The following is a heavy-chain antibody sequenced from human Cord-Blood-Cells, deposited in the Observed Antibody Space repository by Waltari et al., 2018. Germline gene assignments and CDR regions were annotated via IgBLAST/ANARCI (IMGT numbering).Heavy chain of an antibody. V-gene: IGHV5-51*01. D-gene: IGHD6-13*01. CDR2: IYPGDSDT. CDR1: GYSFISYW. J-gene: IGHJ4*02. Sequence: EVQLVQSGAEVKKPGESLKISCKGSGYSFISYWNGWVRQMPGKVLEWMGIIYPGDSDTRYSPSFQGQVTISADKSISTAYLQWSSLKASDTAMYYCATASGIAAAGVAFDYWGQGTLVTVSS. CDR3: ATASGIAAAGVAFDY.